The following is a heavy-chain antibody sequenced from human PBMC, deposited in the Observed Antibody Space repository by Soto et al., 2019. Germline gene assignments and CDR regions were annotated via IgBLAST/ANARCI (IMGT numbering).Heavy chain of an antibody. CDR3: ARAGAALVRGSIAGFDY. J-gene: IGHJ4*02. Sequence: QVHLQQWGAGLLKPSETLSLTCAVNGGAFNGYYWTWIRQSPGKGLQWIGEINHSGTVDYNQSLKSRVTFSIDTSKKQFSLTLTSVTAADTAVYYCARAGAALVRGSIAGFDYWGQGTLVTVSS. CDR2: INHSGTV. D-gene: IGHD3-10*01. V-gene: IGHV4-34*01. CDR1: GGAFNGYY.